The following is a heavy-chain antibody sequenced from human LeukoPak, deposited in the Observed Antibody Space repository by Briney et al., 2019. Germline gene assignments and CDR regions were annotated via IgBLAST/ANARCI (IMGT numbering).Heavy chain of an antibody. V-gene: IGHV1-18*01. CDR1: GYTFSSHG. J-gene: IGHJ6*03. Sequence: GASVKVSCKASGYTFSSHGISWVRQAPGQGLEWMGWISGYNGNTDYAQKVQGRVTMNTDTSTSTAYMELRSLRSDDTAVYYCARAWIAAARPDDYYYSYMDVWGKGTTVTVSS. CDR3: ARAWIAAARPDDYYYSYMDV. CDR2: ISGYNGNT. D-gene: IGHD6-6*01.